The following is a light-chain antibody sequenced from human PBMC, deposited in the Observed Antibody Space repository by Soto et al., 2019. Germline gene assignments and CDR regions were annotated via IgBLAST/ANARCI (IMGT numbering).Light chain of an antibody. V-gene: IGKV1-5*03. CDR2: KAS. J-gene: IGKJ1*01. CDR1: QSFSNW. CDR3: QQYNSYSWT. Sequence: DIPMTQSPSTLSASVGDTVTITCRASQSFSNWLDWYQQKPGKAPKFLIYKASTLESGVPERCSGSGYGTEFTLTISILQPDDFATYYCQQYNSYSWTFGQGTKVEIK.